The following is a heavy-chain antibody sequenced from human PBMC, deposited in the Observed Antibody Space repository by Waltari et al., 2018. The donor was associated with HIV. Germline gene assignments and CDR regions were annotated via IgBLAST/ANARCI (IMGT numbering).Heavy chain of an antibody. D-gene: IGHD6-13*01. CDR1: GFRFRKYG. CDR3: ARDRWVASSNWYVDF. J-gene: IGHJ4*02. V-gene: IGHV3-30*19. Sequence: QVQLVASGGGVVQPGGSLRLSCAASGFRFRKYGMHWVRQAPARGLYWVAVIYSDGSHKSYTDSIKGRFTVSRDNSKNTLNLQMDGLRADDTGVYYCARDRWVASSNWYVDFWGQGTLVSVSA. CDR2: IYSDGSHK.